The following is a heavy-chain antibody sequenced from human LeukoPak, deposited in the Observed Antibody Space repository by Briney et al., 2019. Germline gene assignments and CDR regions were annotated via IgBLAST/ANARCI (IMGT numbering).Heavy chain of an antibody. J-gene: IGHJ6*02. Sequence: GGSLRLSCAASGVTFSSYAMSWVRQAPGKGLEWVSAISGSGGSTYYADSVKGRFTISRDNSKNMMYLQMNSLRAEDTAVYYCAKSAYSGYDFGYYFGMDVWGQGTTVTVSS. D-gene: IGHD5-12*01. CDR1: GVTFSSYA. V-gene: IGHV3-23*01. CDR3: AKSAYSGYDFGYYFGMDV. CDR2: ISGSGGST.